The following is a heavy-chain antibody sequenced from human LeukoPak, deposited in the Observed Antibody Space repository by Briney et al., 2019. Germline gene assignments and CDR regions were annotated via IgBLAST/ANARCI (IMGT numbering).Heavy chain of an antibody. D-gene: IGHD2-15*01. V-gene: IGHV4-34*01. Sequence: SETLSLTCAVYGGSFSGYYWSWIRQPPGKGLEWIGEINHSGSTNYNPSLKSRVTISVGTSKNQFSLKLGSVTAADTAVYYCASISQRGYCSGGSCYSHYCDQGTLVTVSS. CDR3: ASISQRGYCSGGSCYSHY. CDR2: INHSGST. CDR1: GGSFSGYY. J-gene: IGHJ4*02.